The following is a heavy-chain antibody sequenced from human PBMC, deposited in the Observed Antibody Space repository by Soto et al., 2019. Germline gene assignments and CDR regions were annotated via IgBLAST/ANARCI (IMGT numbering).Heavy chain of an antibody. CDR3: AKERAARGIDY. J-gene: IGHJ4*02. D-gene: IGHD6-6*01. CDR1: GFTYTNYA. Sequence: EVRLLESGGGLVQPGGSLRLSCAASGFTYTNYAMTWVRQTPGKGLEWVSTISTSGGNRYYADSVKGRFTISRVNSENTVYLQMNSLRVDDTALYYCAKERAARGIDYWGPGTLVTVSS. CDR2: ISTSGGNR. V-gene: IGHV3-23*01.